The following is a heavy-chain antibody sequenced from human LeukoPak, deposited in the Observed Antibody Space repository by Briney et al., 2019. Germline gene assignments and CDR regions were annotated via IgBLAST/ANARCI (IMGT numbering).Heavy chain of an antibody. J-gene: IGHJ4*02. Sequence: ASVKVSCKASGYTFTGYYMHWVRQAPGQGLEWMGWINPNSGGTNYAQKFQGRVTMTRATSISTAYMELSRLRSDDTAVYYCARDKGIVGAYYFDYWGQGTLVTVSS. CDR3: ARDKGIVGAYYFDY. V-gene: IGHV1-2*02. D-gene: IGHD1-26*01. CDR2: INPNSGGT. CDR1: GYTFTGYY.